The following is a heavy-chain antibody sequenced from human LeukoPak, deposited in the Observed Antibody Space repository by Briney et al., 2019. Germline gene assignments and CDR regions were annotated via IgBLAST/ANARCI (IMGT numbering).Heavy chain of an antibody. CDR3: ARGGPAAGRFDY. CDR1: GFTFSSYA. D-gene: IGHD6-13*01. Sequence: GGTLRLSCAASGFTFSSYAMSWVRQAPGRGLEWVSARSGSGGSTYYADSAKGRFTISRDNSKNTLYLKMNSLRAEDTAVYYCARGGPAAGRFDYWGQGTMVTVSS. CDR2: RSGSGGST. J-gene: IGHJ4*02. V-gene: IGHV3-23*01.